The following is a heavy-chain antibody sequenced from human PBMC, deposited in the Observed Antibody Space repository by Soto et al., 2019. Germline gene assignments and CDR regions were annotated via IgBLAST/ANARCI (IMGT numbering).Heavy chain of an antibody. CDR3: ARGPIAAADDPTFDY. D-gene: IGHD6-13*01. CDR1: GYSFTSYW. CDR2: IYPGDSDT. V-gene: IGHV5-51*01. Sequence: PGESLKISCKGSGYSFTSYWIGWVRQMPGKGLEWMGIIYPGDSDTRYSPSFQGQVTISADKSISTAYLQWSSLKASDTAMYYCARGPIAAADDPTFDYWGQGTLVTVSS. J-gene: IGHJ4*02.